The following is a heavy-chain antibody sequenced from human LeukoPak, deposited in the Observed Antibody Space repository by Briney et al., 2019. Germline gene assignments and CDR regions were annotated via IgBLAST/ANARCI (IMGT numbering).Heavy chain of an antibody. D-gene: IGHD6-19*01. CDR2: INRVGSQK. Sequence: GGSLTLSCAASGFSLSAYWMTWVGKAPGKGLEWVANINRVGSQKNHVDSVKGRFTISRDNAKNSLYLQMNSLRAEDTALYYCAKDIYGRYSSGWSPMPPADLWGRGTLVTVSS. V-gene: IGHV3-7*03. CDR3: AKDIYGRYSSGWSPMPPADL. CDR1: GFSLSAYW. J-gene: IGHJ2*01.